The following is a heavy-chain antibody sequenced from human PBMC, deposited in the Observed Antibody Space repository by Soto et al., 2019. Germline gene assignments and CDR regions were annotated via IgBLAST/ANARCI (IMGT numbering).Heavy chain of an antibody. CDR1: GFTFSSYA. V-gene: IGHV3-23*01. J-gene: IGHJ4*02. D-gene: IGHD5-12*01. CDR3: AKGRGYSGYEFDY. Sequence: EVQLLESGGGLVQPGGSLRLSCAASGFTFSSYAMSWVRQAPGEGLEWVSAISGSGGSTYYADSVKGRFTISRDNSKNTLYLQMNSLRAEDTAVYYCAKGRGYSGYEFDYWGQGTLVTVSS. CDR2: ISGSGGST.